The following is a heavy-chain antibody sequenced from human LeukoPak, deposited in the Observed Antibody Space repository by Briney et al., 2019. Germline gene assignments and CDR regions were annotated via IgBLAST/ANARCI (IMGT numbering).Heavy chain of an antibody. CDR2: IYYSGST. CDR3: ARNLVVKYYFDY. V-gene: IGHV4-59*12. Sequence: SETLSLTCTVSGGSISSYYWSWIRQPPGKGLEWIGYIYYSGSTNYNPSLKSRVTISVDTSKNQFSLKLSSVTAADTAVYYCARNLVVKYYFDYWGQGTLVTVSS. J-gene: IGHJ4*02. D-gene: IGHD2-15*01. CDR1: GGSISSYY.